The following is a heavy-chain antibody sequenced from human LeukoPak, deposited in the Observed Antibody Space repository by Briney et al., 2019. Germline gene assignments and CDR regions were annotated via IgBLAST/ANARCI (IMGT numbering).Heavy chain of an antibody. J-gene: IGHJ6*04. V-gene: IGHV1-69*13. CDR3: ASPGIAAGFYYYYGMDV. CDR2: IIPIFGTA. D-gene: IGHD6-13*01. CDR1: GGTFSSYA. Sequence: SVKVSCKASGGTFSSYAISWVRQAPGQGLEWMGGIIPIFGTANYAQKFQGRVTITADESTSTAYMELSSLRSEDTAVYYCASPGIAAGFYYYYGMDVWGKGTTVTVSS.